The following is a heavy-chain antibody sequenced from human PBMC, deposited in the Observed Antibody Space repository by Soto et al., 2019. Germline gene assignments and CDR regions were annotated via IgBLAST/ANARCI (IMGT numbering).Heavy chain of an antibody. J-gene: IGHJ5*02. CDR2: IYYSGST. CDR1: GGSISSSSYY. Sequence: SETLSLTCTVSGGSISSSSYYWGWIRQPPGKGLEWIGSIYYSGSTYYNPSLKSRVTISVDTSKNQFSLKLSSVTAADTAVYYCARVGRYQLLSNNWFGPWGQGTLVTVS. V-gene: IGHV4-39*07. CDR3: ARVGRYQLLSNNWFGP. D-gene: IGHD2-2*01.